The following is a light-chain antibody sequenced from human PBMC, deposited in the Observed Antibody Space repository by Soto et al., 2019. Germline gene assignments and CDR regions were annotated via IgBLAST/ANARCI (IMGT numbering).Light chain of an antibody. CDR1: QSVSSY. CDR3: QQSSNWPPIN. Sequence: DIVMTQSPATLSLSPVERSTLSCTASQSVSSYLAWYQQKPGQAPRLLIYDASNRATGIPARFSGSGSGTDFTLTIRSLEPEDFAVYYCQQSSNWPPINCGKGTRLEIK. V-gene: IGKV3-11*01. CDR2: DAS. J-gene: IGKJ5*01.